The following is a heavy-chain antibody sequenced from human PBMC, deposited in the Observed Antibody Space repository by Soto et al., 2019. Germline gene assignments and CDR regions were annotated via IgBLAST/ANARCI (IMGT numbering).Heavy chain of an antibody. CDR2: IYWNDDK. J-gene: IGHJ4*02. CDR1: GFSLSTSGVG. Sequence: QITLKESGPTLVKPTQTLTLTCTFSGFSLSTSGVGVGWIRQPPGKALEWLALIYWNDDKRYSPSLKSRLTIPKNPSKTQGALKRTNVDPGDTATFYWAPRKAVAGWGRYDYGGKGPLVTVSS. D-gene: IGHD3-16*01. CDR3: APRKAVAGWGRYDY. V-gene: IGHV2-5*01.